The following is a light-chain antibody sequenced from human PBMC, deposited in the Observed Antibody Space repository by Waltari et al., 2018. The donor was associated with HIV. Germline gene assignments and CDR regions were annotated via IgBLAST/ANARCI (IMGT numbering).Light chain of an antibody. CDR1: KLSTYY. Sequence: SSELTQDPAVSVALGQTVQITCPGDKLSTYYASWYQQKPGQAPVLVSYGKNRRPSEIPDRFSSSASRNKAFLTITGAQAEDEAEYYCKTRDRSGNLYVFGTGTTVTVL. CDR3: KTRDRSGNLYV. V-gene: IGLV3-19*01. J-gene: IGLJ1*01. CDR2: GKN.